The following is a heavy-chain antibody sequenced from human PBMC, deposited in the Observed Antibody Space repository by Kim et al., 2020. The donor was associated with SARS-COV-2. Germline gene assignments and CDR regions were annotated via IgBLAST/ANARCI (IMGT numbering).Heavy chain of an antibody. D-gene: IGHD3-10*01. Sequence: TISRDNSKNTLYLQMNSLRAEDTAVYYCARTLLKQDKLWFGELLQYYFDYWGQGTLVTVSS. CDR3: ARTLLKQDKLWFGELLQYYFDY. V-gene: IGHV3-23*01. J-gene: IGHJ4*02.